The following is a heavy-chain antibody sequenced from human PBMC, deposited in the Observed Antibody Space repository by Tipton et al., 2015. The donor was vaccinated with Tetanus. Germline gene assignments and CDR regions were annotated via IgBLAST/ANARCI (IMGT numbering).Heavy chain of an antibody. Sequence: LRLSCAASGFTFSTYGMTWVRQAPGKGLEWVSGLSGSGTSTYYADSVKGRFTISRDNSKDTLYLQMNSLRAEDSAVYYCAKGQQFDFWSGYVSWFDPWGQGTLVTVSS. CDR2: LSGSGTST. V-gene: IGHV3-23*01. CDR1: GFTFSTYG. D-gene: IGHD3-3*01. J-gene: IGHJ5*02. CDR3: AKGQQFDFWSGYVSWFDP.